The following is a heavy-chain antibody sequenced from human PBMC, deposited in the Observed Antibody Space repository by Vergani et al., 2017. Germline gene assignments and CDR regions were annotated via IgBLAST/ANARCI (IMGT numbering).Heavy chain of an antibody. V-gene: IGHV3-30*02. J-gene: IGHJ5*02. Sequence: QVQLVESGGGVVKPGGSLRLSCAASGFTFSSYGMHWVRQAPGKGLEWVTFIQYVGSNKYYADSVKGRFTISRDNSKNTLYLQMHSLRTEDTAVYYCAKDLGSSTWWGWFDPWGQGTLVTVSS. D-gene: IGHD6-13*01. CDR2: IQYVGSNK. CDR3: AKDLGSSTWWGWFDP. CDR1: GFTFSSYG.